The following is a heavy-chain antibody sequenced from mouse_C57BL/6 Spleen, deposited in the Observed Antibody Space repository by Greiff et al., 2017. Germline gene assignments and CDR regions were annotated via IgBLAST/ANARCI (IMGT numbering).Heavy chain of an antibody. J-gene: IGHJ2*01. V-gene: IGHV1-26*01. D-gene: IGHD3-2*02. Sequence: VQLQQSGPELVKPGASVKISCKASGYTFTDYYMNWVKQSHGKSLEWIGDINPNNGGTSYNQKFKGKATLTVDKSSSTAYMELRSLTSEDSAVYYCARSTTAQATLDYWGQGTTLTVSS. CDR2: INPNNGGT. CDR3: ARSTTAQATLDY. CDR1: GYTFTDYY.